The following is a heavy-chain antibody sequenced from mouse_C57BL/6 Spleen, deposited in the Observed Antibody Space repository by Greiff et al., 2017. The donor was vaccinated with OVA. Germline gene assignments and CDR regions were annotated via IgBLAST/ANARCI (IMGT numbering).Heavy chain of an antibody. V-gene: IGHV1-81*01. Sequence: VKLQESGAELARPGASVKLSCKASGYTFTSYGISWVKQRTGQGLEWIGEIYPRSGNTYYNEKFKGKATLTADKSSSTAYMELRSLTSEDSAVYFCARGGGSPFAYWGQGTLVTVSA. CDR1: GYTFTSYG. CDR2: IYPRSGNT. D-gene: IGHD1-1*01. CDR3: ARGGGSPFAY. J-gene: IGHJ3*01.